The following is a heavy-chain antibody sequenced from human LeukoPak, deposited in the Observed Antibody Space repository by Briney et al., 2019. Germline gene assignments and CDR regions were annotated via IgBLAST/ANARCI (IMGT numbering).Heavy chain of an antibody. D-gene: IGHD6-6*01. CDR2: INPNSGGT. V-gene: IGHV1-2*02. CDR1: GYTFTGYY. CDR3: AREVSIAARSDWFDP. J-gene: IGHJ5*02. Sequence: ASVKVSCKASGYTFTGYYMHWVRQAPGQGLEWMGWINPNSGGTNYAQKFQGRVTMTRDTSISTAYMELSRLRSDDTAVYYCAREVSIAARSDWFDPWGQGTLVTVSS.